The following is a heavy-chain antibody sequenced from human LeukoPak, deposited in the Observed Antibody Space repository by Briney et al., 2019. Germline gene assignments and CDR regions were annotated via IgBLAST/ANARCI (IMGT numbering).Heavy chain of an antibody. D-gene: IGHD3-10*01. Sequence: GGSLRLSCAGSGFIFSNYGMNWVRQAPGKGLEWVSAISGSGGSTYYADSVKGRFTISRDNSKNTLYLQMNSLRAEDTAVYYCAKDLLYYYGSGDAFDIWGQGTMVTVSS. CDR3: AKDLLYYYGSGDAFDI. CDR1: GFIFSNYG. CDR2: ISGSGGST. J-gene: IGHJ3*02. V-gene: IGHV3-23*01.